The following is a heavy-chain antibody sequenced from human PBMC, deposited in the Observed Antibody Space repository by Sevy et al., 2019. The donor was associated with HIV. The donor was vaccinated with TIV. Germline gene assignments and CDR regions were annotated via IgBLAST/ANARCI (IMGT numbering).Heavy chain of an antibody. D-gene: IGHD5-12*01. CDR3: ASKRGYNHGPFDS. CDR1: GGSISSSDSY. Sequence: SETLSLTCTVSGGSISSSDSYWSWIRQPPGKGLEWIGYIHYSGGSYYNPFLKNRVAMSVDTSEKQFSLKLSFLTAADTAVYYCASKRGYNHGPFDSWGQGTLVTVSS. J-gene: IGHJ4*02. CDR2: IHYSGGS. V-gene: IGHV4-30-4*01.